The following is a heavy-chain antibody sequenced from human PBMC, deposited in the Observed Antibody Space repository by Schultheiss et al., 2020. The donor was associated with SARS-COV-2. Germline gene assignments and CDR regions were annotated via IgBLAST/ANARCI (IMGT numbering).Heavy chain of an antibody. CDR2: ISSNGGST. J-gene: IGHJ6*02. D-gene: IGHD1-1*01. Sequence: GGSLRLSCAASGFTFSSYAMHWVRQAPGKGLEYVSAISSNGGSTYYADSVKGRFTISRDNSKNTLYLQMSSLRAEDTAVYYCVKDTVTNYYYYYGMDVWGQGTTVTVSS. V-gene: IGHV3-64D*06. CDR1: GFTFSSYA. CDR3: VKDTVTNYYYYYGMDV.